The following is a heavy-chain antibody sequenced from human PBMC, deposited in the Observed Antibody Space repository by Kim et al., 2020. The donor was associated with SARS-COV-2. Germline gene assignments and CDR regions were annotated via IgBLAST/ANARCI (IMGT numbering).Heavy chain of an antibody. CDR3: AKDLTGSGYFRYGMDV. Sequence: SVKGRFTISRDNSKTTLYLQMNSLRAEDTAVYYCAKDLTGSGYFRYGMDVWGQGTTVTVSS. D-gene: IGHD3-22*01. J-gene: IGHJ6*02. V-gene: IGHV3-23*01.